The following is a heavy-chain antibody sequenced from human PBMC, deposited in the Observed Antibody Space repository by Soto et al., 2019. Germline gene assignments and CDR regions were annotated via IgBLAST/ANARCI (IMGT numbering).Heavy chain of an antibody. Sequence: GGSLRLSCAASGFTVSSNYMSWVRQAPGKGLEWVSVIYSGGSTYYADSMKGRFTISRDNSKNTLYLQMNSLRAEDTAVYYCARELSDYIWGSNYYFDYWGQGTLVTVSS. CDR3: ARELSDYIWGSNYYFDY. CDR2: IYSGGST. J-gene: IGHJ4*02. V-gene: IGHV3-66*01. D-gene: IGHD3-16*01. CDR1: GFTVSSNY.